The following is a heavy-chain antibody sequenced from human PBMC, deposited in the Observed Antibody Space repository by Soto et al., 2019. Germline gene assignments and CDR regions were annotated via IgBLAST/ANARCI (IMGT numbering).Heavy chain of an antibody. Sequence: GASVKVSCKASGYTFTSYAMHWVRQAPGQRLEWMGWINPNSGGTNYSQKFQGWVTITRDTSISTAYMELTRLRSDDTAVYYCARDYDSSGSLDYWGQGTLVTVSS. CDR3: ARDYDSSGSLDY. J-gene: IGHJ4*02. V-gene: IGHV1-2*04. D-gene: IGHD3-22*01. CDR1: GYTFTSYA. CDR2: INPNSGGT.